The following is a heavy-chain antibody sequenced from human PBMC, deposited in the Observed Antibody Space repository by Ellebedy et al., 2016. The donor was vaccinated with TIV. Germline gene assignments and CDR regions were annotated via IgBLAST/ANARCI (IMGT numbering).Heavy chain of an antibody. CDR3: ARDKRESGFEV. Sequence: PGGSLRLSCAASGFTFTDYAMNWVRQAPGKGLEWVSSISASSSHIFQADSVKGRFTISRDDAQNSLYLQMNSLTAEDTAFYYCARDKRESGFEVWGQGTLVTVSS. D-gene: IGHD3-22*01. J-gene: IGHJ4*02. CDR1: GFTFTDYA. V-gene: IGHV3-21*01. CDR2: ISASSSHI.